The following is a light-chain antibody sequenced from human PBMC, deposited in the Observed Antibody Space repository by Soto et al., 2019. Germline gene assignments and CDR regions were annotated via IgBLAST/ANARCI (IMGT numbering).Light chain of an antibody. Sequence: QSALTQPPSASGSHGQSVAISCTGTSSDVGGYNFVSWYQQHPGKAPKVLIYEVSKRASGVPDRFSGSHSGNTASLTVSGLQAEDEADYYCTSYAGSNNVLFGGGTQLTVL. CDR3: TSYAGSNNVL. CDR2: EVS. CDR1: SSDVGGYNF. V-gene: IGLV2-8*01. J-gene: IGLJ2*01.